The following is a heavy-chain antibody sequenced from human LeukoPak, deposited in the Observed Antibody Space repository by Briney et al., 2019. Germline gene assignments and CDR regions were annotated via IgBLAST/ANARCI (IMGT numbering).Heavy chain of an antibody. J-gene: IGHJ4*02. D-gene: IGHD3-22*01. CDR1: GFIFNDYT. V-gene: IGHV3-7*01. CDR3: ARAMLDSSGRDY. CDR2: IKQDGSEK. Sequence: GGSLRLSCAASGFIFNDYTMHWVRQAPGKGLEWVANIKQDGSEKYYVDSVKGRFTISRDNAKNTVYLQINSLRAEDTALYYCARAMLDSSGRDYWGQGTLVTVSS.